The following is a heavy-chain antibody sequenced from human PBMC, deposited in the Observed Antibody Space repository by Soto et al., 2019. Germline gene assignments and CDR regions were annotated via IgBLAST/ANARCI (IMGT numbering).Heavy chain of an antibody. CDR3: ARAQQLVHVSNAFDI. CDR1: GFTFSSYA. J-gene: IGHJ3*02. CDR2: ISYDGSNK. V-gene: IGHV3-30-3*01. D-gene: IGHD6-13*01. Sequence: GGSLRLSCAASGFTFSSYAMHWVRQAPGKGLEWVAVISYDGSNKYYADSVKGRFTISRDNSKNTLYLQMNSLRAEDTAVYYCARAQQLVHVSNAFDIWGQGTMVTVSS.